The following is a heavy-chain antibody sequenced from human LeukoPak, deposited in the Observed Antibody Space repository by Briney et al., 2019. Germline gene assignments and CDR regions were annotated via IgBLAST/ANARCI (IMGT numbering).Heavy chain of an antibody. D-gene: IGHD2/OR15-2a*01. CDR3: ARQGRIFYYFDY. CDR2: IYHSGST. V-gene: IGHV4-39*01. CDR1: GGSISSSSYY. Sequence: PSETLSLTCTVSGGSISSSSYYWGWIRQPPGKGLEWIGSIYHSGSTYYNPSLKSRVTISVDTSKNQFSLKLSSVTAADTAVYYCARQGRIFYYFDYWGQGTLVTVSS. J-gene: IGHJ4*02.